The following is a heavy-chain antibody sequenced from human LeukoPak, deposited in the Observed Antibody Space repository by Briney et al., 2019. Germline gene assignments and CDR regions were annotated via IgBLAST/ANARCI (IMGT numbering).Heavy chain of an antibody. CDR3: ARELLSTGIAAADGDY. CDR1: GYTFTSYG. Sequence: GASVKVSCKASGYTFTSYGISWVRQAPGQGLEWMGWISVYNGNTKYVQKFQGRVTMTTDTSTSTAYMELRSLRSDDTAVYYCARELLSTGIAAADGDYWGQGTLVTVSS. V-gene: IGHV1-18*01. D-gene: IGHD6-13*01. J-gene: IGHJ4*02. CDR2: ISVYNGNT.